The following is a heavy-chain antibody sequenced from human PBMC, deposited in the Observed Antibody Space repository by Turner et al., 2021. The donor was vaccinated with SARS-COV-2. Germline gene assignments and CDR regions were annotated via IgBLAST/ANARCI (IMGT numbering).Heavy chain of an antibody. CDR3: ARNSPKWYYYDSSGYYDY. D-gene: IGHD3-22*01. J-gene: IGHJ4*02. Sequence: QLQLQESGPGLVKPSGTLSLTCTVSGGSIRSTSYFWGWIRQPPGKGLEWIGSIYYSGSTYYNPSLKSRVTISVDTSKNQFSLKLSSVTAADTAVYDCARNSPKWYYYDSSGYYDYWGQGTLVTVSS. CDR1: GGSIRSTSYF. CDR2: IYYSGST. V-gene: IGHV4-39*01.